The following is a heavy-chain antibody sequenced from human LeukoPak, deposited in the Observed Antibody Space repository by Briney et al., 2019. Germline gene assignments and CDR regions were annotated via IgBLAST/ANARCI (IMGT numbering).Heavy chain of an antibody. D-gene: IGHD6-13*01. J-gene: IGHJ4*02. V-gene: IGHV3-30*18. CDR1: GFTFSSYG. CDR2: ISYDGSNK. CDR3: AKSVGTSSSGLGY. Sequence: GGSLRLSCAASGFTFSSYGMHWVRQAPGKGLEWVAVISYDGSNKYYADSVKGRFTISRDNSKNTLYLQMNSLRAEDTAVYYCAKSVGTSSSGLGYWGQGTLVTVSS.